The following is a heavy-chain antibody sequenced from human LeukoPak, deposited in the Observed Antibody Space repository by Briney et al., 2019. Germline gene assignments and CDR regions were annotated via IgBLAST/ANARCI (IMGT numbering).Heavy chain of an antibody. CDR2: IYTSGCT. CDR1: GGSMSRYY. J-gene: IGHJ3*02. CDR3: ARDWGLGYCSSTSCPREAFDI. Sequence: SEPLSLICTVSGGSMSRYYWSWIRRPAGKGLEWIGRIYTSGCTNYHPSLKRRVTMSVDTSKNQFSLKLSSVTAAETAVYYCARDWGLGYCSSTSCPREAFDIWGQGTMVTVSS. D-gene: IGHD2-2*01. V-gene: IGHV4-4*07.